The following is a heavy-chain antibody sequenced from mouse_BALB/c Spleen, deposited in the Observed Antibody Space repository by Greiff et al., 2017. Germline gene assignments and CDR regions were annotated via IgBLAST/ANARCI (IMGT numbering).Heavy chain of an antibody. CDR3: ARFITTVALYYYAMDY. V-gene: IGHV5-6-5*01. J-gene: IGHJ4*01. CDR1: GFTFSSYA. D-gene: IGHD1-1*01. Sequence: EVQLVESGGGLVKPGGSLKLSCAASGFTFSSYAMSWVRQTPEKRLEWVASISSGGSTYYPDSVKGRFTISRDNARNILYLQMSSLRSEDTAMYYCARFITTVALYYYAMDYWGQGTSVTVSS. CDR2: ISSGGST.